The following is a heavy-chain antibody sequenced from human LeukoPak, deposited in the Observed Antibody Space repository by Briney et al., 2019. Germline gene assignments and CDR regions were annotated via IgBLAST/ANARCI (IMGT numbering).Heavy chain of an antibody. CDR2: IYYSGIT. CDR3: ARVNGESFYYVDV. Sequence: SETLSLTCTVSGGSISSTSSFWGWIRQPPGKGLEWLGSIYYSGITYYNPSLKSRVTISVDTSKNQFSLKLGSVTATDTAVYFCARVNGESFYYVDVCGKGTTVTVSS. CDR1: GGSISSTSSF. V-gene: IGHV4-39*01. J-gene: IGHJ6*03. D-gene: IGHD4-17*01.